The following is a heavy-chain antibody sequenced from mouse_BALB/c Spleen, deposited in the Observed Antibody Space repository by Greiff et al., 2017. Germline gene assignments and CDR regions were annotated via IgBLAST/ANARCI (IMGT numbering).Heavy chain of an antibody. D-gene: IGHD1-1*01. V-gene: IGHV3-8*02. CDR1: GDSITSGY. CDR2: ISYSGST. J-gene: IGHJ2*01. CDR3: ARKAYGSRKDYFDY. Sequence: DVKLQESGPSLVKPSQTLSLTCSVTGDSITSGYWNWIRKFPGNKLEYMGYISYSGSTYYNPSLKSRISITRDTSKNQYYLQLNSVTTEDTATYYCARKAYGSRKDYFDYWGQGTTLTVSS.